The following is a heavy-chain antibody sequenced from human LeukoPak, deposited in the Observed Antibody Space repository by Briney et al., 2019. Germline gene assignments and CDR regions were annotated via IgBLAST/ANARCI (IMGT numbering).Heavy chain of an antibody. Sequence: SETLSLTCTVSGGSISSSSYYWGWIRQPPGKGLEWLGSIYHSGSTYYNPSLKSRVTISVDTSKNQFSLKLSSVTAADTAVYYCARPRRFGESADAFDIWGQGTMVTVSS. CDR3: ARPRRFGESADAFDI. CDR2: IYHSGST. CDR1: GGSISSSSYY. D-gene: IGHD3-10*01. V-gene: IGHV4-39*01. J-gene: IGHJ3*02.